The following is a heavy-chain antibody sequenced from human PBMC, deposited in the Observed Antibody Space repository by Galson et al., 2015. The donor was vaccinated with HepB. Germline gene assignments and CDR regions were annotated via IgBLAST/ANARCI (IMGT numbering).Heavy chain of an antibody. CDR2: IIPILGIA. Sequence: SVKVSCKASGGTFSSYTISWVRQAPGQGLEWMGRIIPILGIANYAQKFQGRVTITADKSTSTAYMELSSLRAEDTAVYYCAKDQVPAAIDPEFDYWGQGTLVTVSS. D-gene: IGHD2-2*01. V-gene: IGHV1-69*04. CDR3: AKDQVPAAIDPEFDY. CDR1: GGTFSSYT. J-gene: IGHJ4*02.